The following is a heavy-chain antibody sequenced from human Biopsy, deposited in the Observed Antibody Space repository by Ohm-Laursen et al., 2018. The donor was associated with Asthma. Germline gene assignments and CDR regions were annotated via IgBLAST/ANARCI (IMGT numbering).Heavy chain of an antibody. J-gene: IGHJ4*01. CDR2: ISWNSGNI. CDR1: GFSFDDCA. D-gene: IGHD3-22*01. V-gene: IGHV3-9*01. Sequence: SLRLSCTASGFSFDDCAMHWVRQAPGKGLEWVSSISWNSGNIDYADSVKGRFTISRDNAKNSMYLQMQSLRPEDTAFYYCAKSADYYDSTDYLDFWGRGTLVTVSS. CDR3: AKSADYYDSTDYLDF.